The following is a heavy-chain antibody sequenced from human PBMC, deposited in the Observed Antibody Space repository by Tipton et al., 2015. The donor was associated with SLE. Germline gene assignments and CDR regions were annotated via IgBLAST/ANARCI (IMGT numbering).Heavy chain of an antibody. CDR3: ARAPTTYDTSGYFPYYFDY. J-gene: IGHJ4*02. Sequence: TLSLTCDVYGGSFSGYYWSWIRQPAGKGLEWIAYIYTSGSNYNPSLKSRVTISVDTSKNQFSLKLSSVTAADTAVYYCARAPTTYDTSGYFPYYFDYWGQGTLVTVSS. V-gene: IGHV4-4*09. D-gene: IGHD3-22*01. CDR1: GGSFSGYY. CDR2: IYTSGS.